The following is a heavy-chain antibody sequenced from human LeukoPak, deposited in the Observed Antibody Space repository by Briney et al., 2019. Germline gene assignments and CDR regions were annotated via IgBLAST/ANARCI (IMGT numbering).Heavy chain of an antibody. D-gene: IGHD5-18*01. CDR2: IYYSVST. Sequence: SETLSLTCTVSGGSISSYYWSWVRQPPGKGLEWIGYIYYSVSTNYNPSLKSRVTISVDTSKKQFSLRLSSVTAADTAVYYCARVRGYSYGTYYYYYYMDVWGKGTTVTVSS. CDR1: GGSISSYY. CDR3: ARVRGYSYGTYYYYYYMDV. J-gene: IGHJ6*03. V-gene: IGHV4-59*01.